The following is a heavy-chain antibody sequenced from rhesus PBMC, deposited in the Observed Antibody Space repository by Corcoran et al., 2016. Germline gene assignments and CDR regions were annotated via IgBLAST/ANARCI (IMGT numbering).Heavy chain of an antibody. J-gene: IGHJ2*01. Sequence: QVQLQESGPGLVKPSETLSLTCAVSGYSISSGYYWGWIRQPPGKGLEYIGYFSGSSRSTYYNPSLTSRVTISKDTSKNRFSLKLSSVTAADTAVYYGARLPTFWYFDLWGPGTPITISS. V-gene: IGHV4-99*01. CDR1: GYSISSGYY. D-gene: IGHD2-39*01. CDR2: FSGSSRST. CDR3: ARLPTFWYFDL.